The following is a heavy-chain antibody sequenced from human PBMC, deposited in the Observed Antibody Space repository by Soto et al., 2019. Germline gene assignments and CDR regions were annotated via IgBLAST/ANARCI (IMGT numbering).Heavy chain of an antibody. V-gene: IGHV1-24*01. CDR3: ATFPPDCRSPSCRFDY. D-gene: IGHD2-2*01. CDR2: FDPEDGET. J-gene: IGHJ4*02. CDR1: GYTLTELS. Sequence: ASVKVSCKVSGYTLTELSMHCVRQAPGKGLEWMGGFDPEDGETIYAQKFQGRVTMTEDTSTDTAYMELSSLRSEDTAVYYCATFPPDCRSPSCRFDYWGQRPLVTVSS.